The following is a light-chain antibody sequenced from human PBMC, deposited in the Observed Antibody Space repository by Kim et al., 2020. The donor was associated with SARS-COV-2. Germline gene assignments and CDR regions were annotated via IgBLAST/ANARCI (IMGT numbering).Light chain of an antibody. CDR2: NAS. CDR1: QSVSRY. Sequence: EIVLTQSPATLSLSPGERATLSCRASQSVSRYLAWYQQKPGQTPRLLIYNASNRATGIPARFSGSGSGTDFTLTISSLGPEDFAVYYCQQRSSWPQTFGQGTKLEIK. CDR3: QQRSSWPQT. V-gene: IGKV3-11*01. J-gene: IGKJ2*01.